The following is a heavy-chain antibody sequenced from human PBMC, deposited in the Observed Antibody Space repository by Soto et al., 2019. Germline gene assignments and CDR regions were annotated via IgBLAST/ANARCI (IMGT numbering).Heavy chain of an antibody. Sequence: PGGSLRLSCAASGFTVSSNYMSWVRQAPGKGLEWVSVIYSGGSTYYADSVKGRFTISRDNSKNTLYLQMNSLRAEDTAVYYCARASGSYGSSPFDYWGQGTLVTVSS. CDR3: ARASGSYGSSPFDY. D-gene: IGHD1-26*01. V-gene: IGHV3-53*01. J-gene: IGHJ4*02. CDR2: IYSGGST. CDR1: GFTVSSNY.